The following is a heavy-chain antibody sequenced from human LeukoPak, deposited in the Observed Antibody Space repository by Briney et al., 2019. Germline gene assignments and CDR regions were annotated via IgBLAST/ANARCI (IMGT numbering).Heavy chain of an antibody. CDR1: GFTFSDYY. CDR3: ARTTPVYYYDSSGYYYAY. V-gene: IGHV3-11*01. D-gene: IGHD3-22*01. CDR2: ISSSGSTI. Sequence: PGGSLRLSCAASGFTFSDYYMSWIRQAPGKGLEWVSYISSSGSTIYYADSVKGRFTISRDNAKNSLYLQMNSLRAEDTAVYYCARTTPVYYYDSSGYYYAYWGQGTLVTVSS. J-gene: IGHJ4*02.